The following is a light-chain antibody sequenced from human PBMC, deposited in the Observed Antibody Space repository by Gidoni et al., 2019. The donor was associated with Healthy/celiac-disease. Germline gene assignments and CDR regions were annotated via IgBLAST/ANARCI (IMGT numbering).Light chain of an antibody. Sequence: QSALTQPPSASGSPGQSVTISCTGTSSDVGGYNYVYWYQQHPGNAPKLMIYKVSKRPSGVPDRFFGSKSGNTASLTVSGLQAEDEADYYCSSYAGSNNEVFGGGTKLTVL. CDR1: SSDVGGYNY. J-gene: IGLJ2*01. CDR2: KVS. CDR3: SSYAGSNNEV. V-gene: IGLV2-8*01.